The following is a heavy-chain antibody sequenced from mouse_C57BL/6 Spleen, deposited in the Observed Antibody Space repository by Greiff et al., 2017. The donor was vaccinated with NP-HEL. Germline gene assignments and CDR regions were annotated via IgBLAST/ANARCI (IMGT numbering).Heavy chain of an antibody. J-gene: IGHJ2*01. Sequence: QVQLQQSGAELVMPGASVKLSCKASGYTFTSYWMHWVKQRPGQGLEWIGEIDPSDSYTKYNQKFKGKSTLTVDKSSSTAYMQLSSLTSEDSSVYYCARSTGTSDYWGQGTTLTVSS. CDR1: GYTFTSYW. CDR2: IDPSDSYT. D-gene: IGHD4-1*02. CDR3: ARSTGTSDY. V-gene: IGHV1-69*01.